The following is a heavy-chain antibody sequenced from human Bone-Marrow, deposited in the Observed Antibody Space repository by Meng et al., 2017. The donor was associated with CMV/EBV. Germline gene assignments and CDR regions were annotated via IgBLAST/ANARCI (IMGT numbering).Heavy chain of an antibody. CDR2: TYYRSQWKT. CDR3: ARAPSGSYPYY. V-gene: IGHV6-1*01. D-gene: IGHD3-16*01. CDR1: GDSVSSDSGA. Sequence: SETLSLTCAISGDSVSSDSGAWNWIRQSPSRGLEWLGRTYYRSQWKTDYAVSVKSRMTIKSDTSKNQFSLQLNSVTPEDTAVYYCARAPSGSYPYYWGRGTLVTVSS. J-gene: IGHJ4*02.